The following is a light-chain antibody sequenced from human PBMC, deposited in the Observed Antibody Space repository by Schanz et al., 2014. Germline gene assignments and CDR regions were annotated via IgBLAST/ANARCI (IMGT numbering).Light chain of an antibody. CDR2: DVS. Sequence: QSALTQPASVSGSPGQSITISCTGTSSDVGGYDYVSWYQQHPGKAPKLMIYDVSKRPSGVSDRFSGSKSGTSASLVISGLRSEDEADYYCETWDDSLSARFFGTGTKLTVL. CDR1: SSDVGGYDY. J-gene: IGLJ1*01. CDR3: ETWDDSLSARF. V-gene: IGLV2-14*01.